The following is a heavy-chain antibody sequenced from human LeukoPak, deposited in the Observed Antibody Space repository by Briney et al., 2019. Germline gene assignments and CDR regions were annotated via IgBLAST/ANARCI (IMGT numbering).Heavy chain of an antibody. J-gene: IGHJ4*02. CDR3: ARGGIAVAGTLGY. CDR2: IYSGGST. CDR1: GFTVSSNY. Sequence: PGGSLRLSCAASGFTVSSNYMSWVRQAPGKGLEWVSVIYSGGSTYYADSVKGRFTISRDNSKNTLYLQVNSLRAEDTAVYYCARGGIAVAGTLGYWGQGTLVTVSS. V-gene: IGHV3-53*01. D-gene: IGHD6-19*01.